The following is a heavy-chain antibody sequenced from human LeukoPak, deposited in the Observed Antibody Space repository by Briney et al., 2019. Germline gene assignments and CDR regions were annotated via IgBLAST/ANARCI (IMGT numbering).Heavy chain of an antibody. J-gene: IGHJ4*02. CDR1: GFTFSDYW. Sequence: PGGSLRLSCAASGFTFSDYWLSWVRQAPGKGLEWVANIKQDGTEKNYVDSVKGRFTISRDNARNSLYLQMNSLRAEDTAVYYCVRGPYALFWDQGTLVSVSS. D-gene: IGHD2-2*01. CDR2: IKQDGTEK. V-gene: IGHV3-7*01. CDR3: VRGPYALF.